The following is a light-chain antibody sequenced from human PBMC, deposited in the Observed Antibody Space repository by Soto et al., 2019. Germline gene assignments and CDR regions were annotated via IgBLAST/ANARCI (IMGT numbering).Light chain of an antibody. V-gene: IGKV3-11*01. CDR2: DAS. CDR3: QQRRDWPLT. J-gene: IGKJ4*01. CDR1: QSLNSY. Sequence: EIVLTQSPATLSLSPGERATLSCRASQSLNSYLAWFQQKPGQAPRLLIYDASNRATGIPARFSGSGSGTDFTLTISSLEPADFEVYYCQQRRDWPLTFGGGTKVEI.